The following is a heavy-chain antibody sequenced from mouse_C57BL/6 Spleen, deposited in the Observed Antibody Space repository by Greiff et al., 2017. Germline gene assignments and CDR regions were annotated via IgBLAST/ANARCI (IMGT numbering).Heavy chain of an antibody. CDR1: GYTFTSYW. J-gene: IGHJ2*01. CDR3: TKNYYGSSYYFDY. Sequence: VQLKESGTVLARPGASVKMSCKTSGYTFTSYWMHWVKQRPGQGLEWIGAIYPGNSDTSYNQKFKGRAKLTAVTSASTAYMELSSLTNEDSAVYYCTKNYYGSSYYFDYWGQGTTLTVAS. V-gene: IGHV1-5*01. CDR2: IYPGNSDT. D-gene: IGHD1-1*01.